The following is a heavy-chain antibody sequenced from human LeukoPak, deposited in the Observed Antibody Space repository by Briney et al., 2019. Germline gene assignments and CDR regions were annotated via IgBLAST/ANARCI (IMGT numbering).Heavy chain of an antibody. V-gene: IGHV1-69*13. D-gene: IGHD5-18*01. CDR3: ARGLDRGIQLWPIDY. CDR1: GGTFSGYA. Sequence: GASVKVSCKASGGTFSGYAISWVRQAPGQGLEWMGGTIPIAGTAYYAQQFQGRVTITADESTRTAYMELSSLRFDDTAIYYCARGLDRGIQLWPIDYWGQGTLVTVSS. J-gene: IGHJ4*02. CDR2: TIPIAGTA.